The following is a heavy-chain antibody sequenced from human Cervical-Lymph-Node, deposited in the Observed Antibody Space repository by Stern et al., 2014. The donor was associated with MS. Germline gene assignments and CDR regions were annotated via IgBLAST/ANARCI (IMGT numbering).Heavy chain of an antibody. CDR1: GFTFSSYC. Sequence: EVHLVESGGGLVQPGGSLRLSWAASGFTFSSYCMHWVRQAPGKGLVWVSRINSDGRSTSYADSVKGRFTISRDNAKNTLYLQMNSLRAEDTAVYYCARDPSYCGGDCYANWFDPWGQGTLVTVSS. D-gene: IGHD2-21*02. CDR2: INSDGRST. J-gene: IGHJ5*02. CDR3: ARDPSYCGGDCYANWFDP. V-gene: IGHV3-74*01.